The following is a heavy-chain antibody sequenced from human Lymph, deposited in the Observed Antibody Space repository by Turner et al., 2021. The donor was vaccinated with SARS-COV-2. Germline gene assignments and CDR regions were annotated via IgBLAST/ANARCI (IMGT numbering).Heavy chain of an antibody. V-gene: IGHV1-46*01. Sequence: QVQLVQSGAEVKKPGASVKVSCKASGYTFTSYYMHWVRQAPGQGHEWMGIINPSGDSTSYEQKFQGRVTMTRDTSTSTVYMELSSLRSEDTAVYYCARVGPGGFDYWGQGTPVTVSS. CDR1: GYTFTSYY. CDR3: ARVGPGGFDY. J-gene: IGHJ4*02. D-gene: IGHD2-15*01. CDR2: INPSGDST.